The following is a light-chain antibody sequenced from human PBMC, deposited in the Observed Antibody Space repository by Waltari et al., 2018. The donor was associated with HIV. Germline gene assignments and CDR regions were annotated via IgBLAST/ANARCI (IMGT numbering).Light chain of an antibody. J-gene: IGLJ2*01. CDR1: SSDVGGYNY. CDR2: HVS. V-gene: IGLV2-14*03. CDR3: ISYTSSSTVV. Sequence: QSALTQPASVSGSSGQSITISCTGTSSDVGGYNYVPWYQHHPGKAPKLMIYHVSNRPSGVSNRFSGSKSGNTASLTISGLQAEDEADYYCISYTSSSTVVFGGGTKLTVL.